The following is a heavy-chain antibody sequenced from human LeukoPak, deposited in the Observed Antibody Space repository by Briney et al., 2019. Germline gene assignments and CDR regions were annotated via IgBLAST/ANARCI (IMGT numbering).Heavy chain of an antibody. CDR1: GFTFSSYA. Sequence: PGGSLRLSCAASGFTFSSYAMSWVRQAPGKGLEWVSAISGSGGSTYYADSVKGQFTISRDNSKNTLYLQMNSLRAEDTAVYYCAKQVYCGGDCYPTYYFDYWGQGTLVTVSS. CDR3: AKQVYCGGDCYPTYYFDY. V-gene: IGHV3-23*01. D-gene: IGHD2-21*02. J-gene: IGHJ4*02. CDR2: ISGSGGST.